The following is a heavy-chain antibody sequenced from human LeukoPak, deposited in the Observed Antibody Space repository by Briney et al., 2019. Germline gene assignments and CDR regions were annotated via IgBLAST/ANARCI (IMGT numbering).Heavy chain of an antibody. J-gene: IGHJ4*02. CDR3: ARGFKAGLFDY. CDR1: GFTFSTYT. CDR2: ISYDGSNK. D-gene: IGHD3/OR15-3a*01. Sequence: GGSLRLSCAASGFTFSTYTIHWVRQAPGKGLEWVAVISYDGSNKFFADSVMGRFTISRVNSRNTVYLQMNSLRAEDTAVYYCARGFKAGLFDYWGQGTLVTVSS. V-gene: IGHV3-30*04.